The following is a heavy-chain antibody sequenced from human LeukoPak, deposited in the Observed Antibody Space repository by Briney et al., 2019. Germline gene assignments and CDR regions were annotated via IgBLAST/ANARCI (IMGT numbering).Heavy chain of an antibody. V-gene: IGHV4-31*03. D-gene: IGHD3-22*01. CDR3: ARAPYDSSGYYYFDY. CDR2: IYYSGST. CDR1: GGSISSGGYY. Sequence: SETLSLTCTVSGGSISSGGYYWSWIRQHPGKGLEWIGYIYYSGSTYYNPSLKSRVTISVDTSKNQFSLKLSSGTAADTAVYYCARAPYDSSGYYYFDYWGQGTLVTVSS. J-gene: IGHJ4*02.